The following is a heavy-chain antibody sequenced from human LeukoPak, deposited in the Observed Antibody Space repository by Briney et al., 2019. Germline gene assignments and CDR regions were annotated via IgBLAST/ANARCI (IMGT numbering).Heavy chain of an antibody. V-gene: IGHV3-30*18. CDR1: VFTFSSYG. Sequence: SLRLSCAPSVFTFSSYGMHCVRQAPGKGVEWVAVISYDGSNKYYADSVKGRFTISRDNSKNTQYLQMNSLRAEDTAVYYCAKKSNGLWWQPSTNEYFQHWGEGTLVTVSS. D-gene: IGHD4/OR15-4a*01. J-gene: IGHJ1*01. CDR3: AKKSNGLWWQPSTNEYFQH. CDR2: ISYDGSNK.